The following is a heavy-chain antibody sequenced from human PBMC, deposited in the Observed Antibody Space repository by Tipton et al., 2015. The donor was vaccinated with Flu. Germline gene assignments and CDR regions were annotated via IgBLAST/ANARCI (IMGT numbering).Heavy chain of an antibody. Sequence: LSLTCTVSGASLRSSSYYWGWIRQPQGKGLEWIGSFYYDVGTYYNPSLNSRVTISVDESKNQFSLRLTSVTAADTAVYYCVRTKDGYTLSNFVYWGQGTLVTVSS. D-gene: IGHD5-24*01. CDR2: FYYDVGT. J-gene: IGHJ4*02. CDR1: GASLRSSSYY. V-gene: IGHV4-39*07. CDR3: VRTKDGYTLSNFVY.